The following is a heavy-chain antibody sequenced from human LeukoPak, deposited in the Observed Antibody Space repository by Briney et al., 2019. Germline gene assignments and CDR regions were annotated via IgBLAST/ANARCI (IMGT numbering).Heavy chain of an antibody. CDR3: ARPGGSGLYFDY. CDR2: IYYSGST. Sequence: PSETLSLTCTVSGGSISSSSYYWGWIRQPPGKGLEWIGSIYYSGSTYYNPSLKSRVTISVDTSKNQFSLKLSSVTAADTAVYYCARPGGSGLYFDYWGQGTLVTVSS. CDR1: GGSISSSSYY. V-gene: IGHV4-39*01. D-gene: IGHD6-19*01. J-gene: IGHJ4*02.